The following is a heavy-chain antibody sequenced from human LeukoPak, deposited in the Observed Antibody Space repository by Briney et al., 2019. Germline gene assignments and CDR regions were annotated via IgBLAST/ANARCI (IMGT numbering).Heavy chain of an antibody. CDR2: ISGSGGST. D-gene: IGHD2-21*02. CDR3: ATLPVVTAQSPVDY. Sequence: GGSLRLSCAASGFTFSSYAKSWVRQAPGKGLEWVSAISGSGGSTYYADSVKGRFTISRDNSKNTLYLQMNSLRAEDTAVYYCATLPVVTAQSPVDYWGQGTLVTVSS. J-gene: IGHJ4*02. V-gene: IGHV3-23*01. CDR1: GFTFSSYA.